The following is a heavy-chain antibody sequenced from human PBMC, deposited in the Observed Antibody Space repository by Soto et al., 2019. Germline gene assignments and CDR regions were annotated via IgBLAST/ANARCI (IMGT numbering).Heavy chain of an antibody. D-gene: IGHD3-10*01. CDR2: IIPILGIA. CDR3: AREEYYYGSGAFFDY. J-gene: IGHJ4*02. CDR1: GGTFSSYT. V-gene: IGHV1-69*04. Sequence: QVQLVHSGAEVKKPWSSVKVSCKASGGTFSSYTISWVRQAPGQGLEWMGRIIPILGIANYAQKFQGRVTITADKSTSTAYMELSSLRSEDTAVYYCAREEYYYGSGAFFDYWGQGTLVTVSS.